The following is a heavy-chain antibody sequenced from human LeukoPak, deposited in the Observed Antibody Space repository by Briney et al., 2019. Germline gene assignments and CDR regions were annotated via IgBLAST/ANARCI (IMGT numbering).Heavy chain of an antibody. J-gene: IGHJ3*02. D-gene: IGHD2-21*02. V-gene: IGHV3-30*04. Sequence: GRSLRLSCAASGFTFSSYAMHWVRQAPGKGLEWVAVISYDGSNKYYADSVKGRFTISRDNSKNTLYLQMNSLRAEDTAVYYCAKDLVQFCGGDCYPGAFDIWGQGTMVTVSS. CDR3: AKDLVQFCGGDCYPGAFDI. CDR2: ISYDGSNK. CDR1: GFTFSSYA.